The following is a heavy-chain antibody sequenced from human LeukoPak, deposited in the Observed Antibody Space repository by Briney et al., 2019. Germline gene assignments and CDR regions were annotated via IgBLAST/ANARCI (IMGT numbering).Heavy chain of an antibody. J-gene: IGHJ4*02. D-gene: IGHD4-17*01. CDR3: ARYRGDYVSLPSPFDY. V-gene: IGHV5-51*01. CDR2: ISPEDSDT. CDR1: GYRFTDYW. Sequence: GESLKTSCKGSGYRFTDYWIGWVRQTPGKGLEWMGIISPEDSDTRYSPSFQGQVTISADESISTAYLQWSSLKASDTALYYCARYRGDYVSLPSPFDYWGQGTLVTVSS.